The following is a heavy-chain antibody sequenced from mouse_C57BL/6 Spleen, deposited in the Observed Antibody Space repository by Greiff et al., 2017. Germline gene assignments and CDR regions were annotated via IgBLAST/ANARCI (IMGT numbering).Heavy chain of an antibody. CDR1: GFSLTSYG. D-gene: IGHD2-4*01. V-gene: IGHV2-3*01. Sequence: VKLMESGPGLVAPSQSLSITCTVSGFSLTSYGVSWVRPPPGKGLEWLGVIWGDGSTNYHSALISRLSISKDNSKSQVFLKLNSLQTDDTATYYCAKGNDSPRYWYFDVWGTGTTVTVSS. CDR2: IWGDGST. CDR3: AKGNDSPRYWYFDV. J-gene: IGHJ1*03.